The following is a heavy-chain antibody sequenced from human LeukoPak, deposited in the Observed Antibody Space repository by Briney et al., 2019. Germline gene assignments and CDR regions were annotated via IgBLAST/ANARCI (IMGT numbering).Heavy chain of an antibody. J-gene: IGHJ4*02. CDR1: GFTFSIYS. Sequence: GGSLRLSCTASGFTFSIYSMSWVRQAPGKGPEWVSSISSSSNSTYYADSVKGQFTISRDNAKNSLYLQMNSLRAGDTAVYYCARGPSCTSTSCYTTGLFDYWGQGTLVTVSS. CDR3: ARGPSCTSTSCYTTGLFDY. V-gene: IGHV3-21*01. CDR2: ISSSSNST. D-gene: IGHD2-2*01.